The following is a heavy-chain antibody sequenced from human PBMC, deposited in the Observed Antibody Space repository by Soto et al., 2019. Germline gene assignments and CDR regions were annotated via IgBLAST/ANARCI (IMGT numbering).Heavy chain of an antibody. D-gene: IGHD1-20*01. CDR1: GGSKSNGYYY. V-gene: IGHV4-31*03. Sequence: QVQLQESGPGLVKPSQTLSLTCTVSGGSKSNGYYYWSWVRQNPGKGLEWIGHIYHSGRTYYNPSLKSRVGILVDTSKNQFSLNLNSVTAADTAVYYCARWVEVSLDYFDSWGQGTPVTVSS. CDR2: IYHSGRT. J-gene: IGHJ4*02. CDR3: ARWVEVSLDYFDS.